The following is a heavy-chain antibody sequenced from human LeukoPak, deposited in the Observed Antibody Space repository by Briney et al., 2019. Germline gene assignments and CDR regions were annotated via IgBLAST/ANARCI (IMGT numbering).Heavy chain of an antibody. CDR2: IIPILGIA. CDR3: ARDGRYCTSTSCYAGYRGGWYY. D-gene: IGHD2-2*01. CDR1: EGTFSSYA. Sequence: SSVKLSCKAAEGTFSSYAISWVRQAPGQGGEWMGRIIPILGIANYSQTCQDRVTITADKSTSTAYMNLRSQRSEDTAVYYYARDGRYCTSTSCYAGYRGGWYYWGQGTLVTVSS. V-gene: IGHV1-69*04. J-gene: IGHJ4*02.